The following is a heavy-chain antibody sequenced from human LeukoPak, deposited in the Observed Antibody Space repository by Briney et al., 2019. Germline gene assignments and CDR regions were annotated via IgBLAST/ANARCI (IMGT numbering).Heavy chain of an antibody. D-gene: IGHD3-10*01. CDR3: ARLYAQKVRGVITYYYGMDV. CDR1: GFTFSSYS. V-gene: IGHV3-21*01. Sequence: GGSLRLSCAASGFTFSSYSMNWVRQAPGKGLEWVSSISSSSSYIYYADSVKGRFTISRDNAKNSLYLQMNSLRAEDTAVYYCARLYAQKVRGVITYYYGMDVWGQGTTVTVSS. CDR2: ISSSSSYI. J-gene: IGHJ6*02.